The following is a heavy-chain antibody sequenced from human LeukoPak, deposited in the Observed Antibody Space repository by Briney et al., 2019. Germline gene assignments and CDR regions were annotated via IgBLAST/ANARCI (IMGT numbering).Heavy chain of an antibody. J-gene: IGHJ4*02. CDR1: GFTFSSYA. Sequence: GSLRLSCAASGFTFSSYAMSWVRQAPGKGLEWVSAISGSGGSTYYADSVKGRFTISRDNSKNTLYLQMNSLRAEDTAVYYCAKDAEYYYDSSGYQNYFDYWGQGTLVTVSS. V-gene: IGHV3-23*01. CDR3: AKDAEYYYDSSGYQNYFDY. CDR2: ISGSGGST. D-gene: IGHD3-22*01.